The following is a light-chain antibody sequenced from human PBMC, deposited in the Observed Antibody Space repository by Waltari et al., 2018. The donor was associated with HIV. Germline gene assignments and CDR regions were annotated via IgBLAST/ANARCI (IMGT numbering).Light chain of an antibody. J-gene: IGLJ1*01. CDR1: GSNIRNHY. Sequence: QPVLTQPPSVSASPGQNVTVSCSGSGSNIRNHYVSWYQQFPGKAPRLLCYENNRRASGTPGRFSASKSGPTATLDITGLQIGDEADYYCGTKDDNIILGLFGTGTWVTVL. V-gene: IGLV1-51*01. CDR2: ENN. CDR3: GTKDDNIILGL.